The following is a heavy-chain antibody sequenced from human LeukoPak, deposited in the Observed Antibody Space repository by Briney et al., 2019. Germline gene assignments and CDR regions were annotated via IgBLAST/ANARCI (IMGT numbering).Heavy chain of an antibody. CDR2: INPNSGGT. D-gene: IGHD5-18*01. CDR3: ARGAVDTAMVHFDY. CDR1: GYTFTGYY. V-gene: IGHV1-2*02. Sequence: ASVKVSCKASGYTFTGYYMHWVRQAPGHGLEWMAWINPNSGGTNYAQKFQGRVTMTRDTSISTAYMELSRLRSDDTAMYYCARGAVDTAMVHFDYWGQGTLVTVSS. J-gene: IGHJ4*02.